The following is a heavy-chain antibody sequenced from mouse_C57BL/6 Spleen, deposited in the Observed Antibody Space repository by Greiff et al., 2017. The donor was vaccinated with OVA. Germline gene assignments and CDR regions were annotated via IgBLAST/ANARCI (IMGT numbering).Heavy chain of an antibody. D-gene: IGHD2-4*01. Sequence: VQLQQSGPELVKPGASVKIPCKASGYTFTDYNMDWVKQSHGKSLEWIGDINPNNGGTNYNQKFKGKATLTVDKSSNTAYMELRSLTSEDTAVYYCARRGYDYYYFDYWGQGTTLTVSS. J-gene: IGHJ2*01. CDR3: ARRGYDYYYFDY. CDR2: INPNNGGT. CDR1: GYTFTDYN. V-gene: IGHV1-18*01.